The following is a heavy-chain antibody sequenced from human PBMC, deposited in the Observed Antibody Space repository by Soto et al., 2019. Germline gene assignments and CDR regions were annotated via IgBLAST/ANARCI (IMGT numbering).Heavy chain of an antibody. D-gene: IGHD3-3*01. CDR3: ARDTFGAGTYYYYYGMDV. J-gene: IGHJ6*02. CDR1: GFTFSSYG. V-gene: IGHV3-33*01. Sequence: QVQLVESGGGVVQPGRSLRLSCAASGFTFSSYGMHWVRQAPGKGLEWVAVIWYDGSNKYYADSVKGRFTISRDNSKNTLYLQMNSLRAEDTAVYYCARDTFGAGTYYYYYGMDVWGQGTMVTVSS. CDR2: IWYDGSNK.